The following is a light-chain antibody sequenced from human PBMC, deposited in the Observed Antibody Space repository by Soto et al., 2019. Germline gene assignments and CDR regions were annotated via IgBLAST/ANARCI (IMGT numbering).Light chain of an antibody. Sequence: EIVLTQSPGTLSLSPGERATLSCRASQSVSSSYLAWYQQKPGQAPRLLIYGASSRATGIPDRFSGSGSGTDFTLTISRLEPEDFAMYYCQQRSRWPLTFGGGTKVDIK. CDR1: QSVSSSY. CDR2: GAS. V-gene: IGKV3D-20*02. J-gene: IGKJ4*01. CDR3: QQRSRWPLT.